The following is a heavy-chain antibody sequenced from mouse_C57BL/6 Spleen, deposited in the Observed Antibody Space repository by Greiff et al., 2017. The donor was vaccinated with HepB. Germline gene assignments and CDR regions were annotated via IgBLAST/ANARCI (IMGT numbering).Heavy chain of an antibody. J-gene: IGHJ3*01. D-gene: IGHD2-4*01. CDR2: IDPENGDT. CDR3: TLYDYQAWFAY. Sequence: VQLKESGAELVRPGASVKLSCTASGFNIKDDYMHWVKQRPEQGLEWIGWIDPENGDTEYASKFQGKATITADTSSNTAYLQLSSLTSEDTAVYYCTLYDYQAWFAYWGQGTLVTVSA. V-gene: IGHV14-4*01. CDR1: GFNIKDDY.